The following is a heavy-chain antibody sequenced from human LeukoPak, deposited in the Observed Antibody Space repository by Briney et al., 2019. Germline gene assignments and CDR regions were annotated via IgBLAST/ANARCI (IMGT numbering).Heavy chain of an antibody. Sequence: GGSLRLSCAASGFTVSSNYMSWVRQAPGKGLEWVSVIYSGGSTYYADSVKGRFTISRDNSKNTLYLQMNSLRAEDTAVYYCARSDYYGDYFDYWGQGTLVTVSS. CDR3: ARSDYYGDYFDY. D-gene: IGHD4-17*01. V-gene: IGHV3-53*01. CDR1: GFTVSSNY. CDR2: IYSGGST. J-gene: IGHJ4*02.